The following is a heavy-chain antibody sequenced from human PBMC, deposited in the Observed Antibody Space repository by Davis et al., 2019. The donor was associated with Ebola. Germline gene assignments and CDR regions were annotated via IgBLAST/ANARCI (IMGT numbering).Heavy chain of an antibody. Sequence: PGGSLRPSCAAFGFTSSSYSMNWVRQAPGKGLEWVSSISSSSNYIYYADSVRGRFTISRDNAKNSLYLQMNSLRAEDTAVYYCARAYGYYYYGMDVWGKGTTVTVSS. CDR1: GFTSSSYS. CDR3: ARAYGYYYYGMDV. V-gene: IGHV3-21*01. D-gene: IGHD4-17*01. J-gene: IGHJ6*04. CDR2: ISSSSNYI.